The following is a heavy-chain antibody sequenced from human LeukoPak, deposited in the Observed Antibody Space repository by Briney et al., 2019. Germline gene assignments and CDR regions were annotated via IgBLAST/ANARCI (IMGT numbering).Heavy chain of an antibody. CDR2: IRYDGNDK. J-gene: IGHJ6*03. CDR1: GFTFSYYG. CDR3: ARDSNRFYYYYMDV. V-gene: IGHV3-30*02. Sequence: PGGSLRLSCAASGFTFSYYGMHWVRQAPGKGLEWVAFIRYDGNDKFYADSVKGRFAISRDTSRNTLYLQMNSLRAEDTAVYYCARDSNRFYYYYMDVWGKGTTVTVSS.